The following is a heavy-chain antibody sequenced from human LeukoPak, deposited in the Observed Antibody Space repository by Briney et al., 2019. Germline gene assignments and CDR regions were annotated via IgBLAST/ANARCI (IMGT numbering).Heavy chain of an antibody. Sequence: GGSLRLSCAASGFTFRRYWMHWVRQAPGKGLVWVSRIRDDGGFTNYADSVKGRFTISRDNSKNTLYLQINSLRAEDTAVYYCARGIRNFDCWGQGTLVTVSS. CDR1: GFTFRRYW. D-gene: IGHD2/OR15-2a*01. V-gene: IGHV3-74*01. J-gene: IGHJ4*02. CDR2: IRDDGGFT. CDR3: ARGIRNFDC.